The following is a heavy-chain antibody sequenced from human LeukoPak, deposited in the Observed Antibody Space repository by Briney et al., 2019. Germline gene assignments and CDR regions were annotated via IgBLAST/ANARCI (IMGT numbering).Heavy chain of an antibody. Sequence: SETLSLTCTVSGGSISSYYWSWIRQPAGKGLEWIGRIYTSGSTNYNPSLKSRVTMSVDTSKNQFSLKLSSVTAADTAVDYCAGCDFWSGVDYWGQGTLVTVSS. CDR2: IYTSGST. J-gene: IGHJ4*02. CDR3: AGCDFWSGVDY. V-gene: IGHV4-4*07. D-gene: IGHD3-3*01. CDR1: GGSISSYY.